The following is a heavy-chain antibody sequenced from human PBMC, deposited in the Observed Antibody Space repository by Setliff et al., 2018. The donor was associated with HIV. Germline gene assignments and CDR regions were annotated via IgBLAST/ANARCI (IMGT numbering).Heavy chain of an antibody. V-gene: IGHV1-2*02. Sequence: ASVKVSCKASGYTFTSYAMHWVRQAPGQRLEWMGWINPNSGGTKYAQKFQGRVTMTRDTSISTAYMELSRLRSDDTAVYYCARGTRVGANDAFDIWGQGTMVTVSS. CDR1: GYTFTSYA. D-gene: IGHD1-26*01. J-gene: IGHJ3*02. CDR2: INPNSGGT. CDR3: ARGTRVGANDAFDI.